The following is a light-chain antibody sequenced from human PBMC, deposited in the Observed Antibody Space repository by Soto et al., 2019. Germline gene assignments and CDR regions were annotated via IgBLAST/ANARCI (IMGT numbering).Light chain of an antibody. Sequence: EIVLTQSPATLSLSPGERATLSCRASQSVSSYLAWYQQKPGQAPRLLIYDASNRATGIPARFSGSGSGTELIPTISSLVHEDFSANYWQQRINWLPYTFGQGTKLEIK. CDR3: QQRINWLPYT. J-gene: IGKJ2*01. CDR1: QSVSSY. V-gene: IGKV3-11*01. CDR2: DAS.